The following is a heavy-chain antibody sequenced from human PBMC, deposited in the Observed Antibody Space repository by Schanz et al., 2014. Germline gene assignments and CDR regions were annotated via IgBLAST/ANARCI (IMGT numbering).Heavy chain of an antibody. CDR1: GGYFSGYY. CDR2: INFTGTI. CDR3: ARVPPPFWYFDL. Sequence: QVQLQQWGAGLLKPSETLSLSCTVHGGYFSGYYWSWIRQTPGRGLEWIGEINFTGTINDNPAFKSRISMSVDTSNKHFPLRMSHVTAADTAVYYCARVPPPFWYFDLWGRGALVTVSS. V-gene: IGHV4-34*01. J-gene: IGHJ2*01.